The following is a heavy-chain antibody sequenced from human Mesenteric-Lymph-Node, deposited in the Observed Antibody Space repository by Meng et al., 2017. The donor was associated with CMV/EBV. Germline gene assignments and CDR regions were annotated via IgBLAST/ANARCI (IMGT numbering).Heavy chain of an antibody. CDR2: INSDGSST. V-gene: IGHV3-74*01. Sequence: GESLKISCAASGFTFSSYWMHWVRQAPGKGLVWVSRINSDGSSTSYADSVQSRFTISRDNAKNTLFLQMNSLRDDDTAVYYCASLGSSSTFDIWGQGTMVTVSS. D-gene: IGHD6-6*01. J-gene: IGHJ3*02. CDR3: ASLGSSSTFDI. CDR1: GFTFSSYW.